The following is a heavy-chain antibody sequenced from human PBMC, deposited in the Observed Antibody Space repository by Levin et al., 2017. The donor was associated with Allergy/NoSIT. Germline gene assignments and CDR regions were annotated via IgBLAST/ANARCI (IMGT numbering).Heavy chain of an antibody. CDR2: IWYDGSNK. CDR1: GFTFSSYG. V-gene: IGHV3-33*01. D-gene: IGHD3-10*01. J-gene: IGHJ6*02. CDR3: AREVDYYGSGSYSLTGYYYYGMDV. Sequence: SGGSLRLSCAASGFTFSSYGMHWVRQAPGKGLEWVAVIWYDGSNKYYADSVKGRFTISRDNSKNTLYLQMNSLRAEDTAVYYCAREVDYYGSGSYSLTGYYYYGMDVWGQGTTVTVSS.